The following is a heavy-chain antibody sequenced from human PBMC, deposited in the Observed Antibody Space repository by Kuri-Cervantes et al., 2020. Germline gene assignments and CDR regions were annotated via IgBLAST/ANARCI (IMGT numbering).Heavy chain of an antibody. J-gene: IGHJ4*02. CDR2: INAGNGNT. D-gene: IGHD6-13*01. Sequence: ASVKVSCKASGYTFTSYCMHWVRQAPGQGLEWMGWINAGNGNTKYSQKFQGRVTITRDTSASTAYMELSSLRSEDTAVYYCARETRIAAPFDYWGQGTLVTVSS. V-gene: IGHV1-3*01. CDR3: ARETRIAAPFDY. CDR1: GYTFTSYC.